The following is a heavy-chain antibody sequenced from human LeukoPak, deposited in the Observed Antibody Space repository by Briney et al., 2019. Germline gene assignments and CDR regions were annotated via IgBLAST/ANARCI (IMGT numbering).Heavy chain of an antibody. V-gene: IGHV1-2*06. CDR1: GYTFNDYY. CDR3: ARVEEYYYDSSGKGWAFDI. Sequence: ASVKVSCKASGYTFNDYYIHWVRQAPGQGLEWMGRIIPNSGDTSYAQNFQGRVTITRDTSASTAYMELSSLRSEDTAVYYCARVEEYYYDSSGKGWAFDIWGQGTMVTVSS. D-gene: IGHD3-22*01. J-gene: IGHJ3*02. CDR2: IIPNSGDT.